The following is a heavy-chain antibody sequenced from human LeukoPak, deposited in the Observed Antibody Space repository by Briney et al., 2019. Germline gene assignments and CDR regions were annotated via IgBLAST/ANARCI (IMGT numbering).Heavy chain of an antibody. CDR2: INPDGSQK. CDR3: AKEEWFRFDI. J-gene: IGHJ4*02. CDR1: GFSFSIHW. V-gene: IGHV3-7*01. D-gene: IGHD3-10*01. Sequence: GGSLRLSCAASGFSFSIHWMTWLRQAPGKGLERVAKINPDGSQKYYLDSVRGRFTISRDNAKNSVYVQMNSLRADDTAVYFCAKEEWFRFDIWGQGTSVTVSS.